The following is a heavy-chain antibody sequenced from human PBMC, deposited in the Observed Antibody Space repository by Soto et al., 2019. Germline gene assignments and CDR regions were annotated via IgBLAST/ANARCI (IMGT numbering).Heavy chain of an antibody. CDR1: GGSISSGGYY. CDR3: AGRELPRYYFDY. J-gene: IGHJ4*02. Sequence: QVQLQESGPGLVKPSQTLSLTCTVSGGSISSGGYYWSWIRQHPGKGLEWIGYIYYSGSTYYNPSLKSRVTISADTSKNQFSLKLSSVTAADTAVYYCAGRELPRYYFDYWGQGTLVTVSS. D-gene: IGHD1-26*01. V-gene: IGHV4-31*03. CDR2: IYYSGST.